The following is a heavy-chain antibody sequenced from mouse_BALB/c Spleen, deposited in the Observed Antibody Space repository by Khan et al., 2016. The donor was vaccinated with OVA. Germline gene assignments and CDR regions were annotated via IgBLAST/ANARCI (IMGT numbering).Heavy chain of an antibody. CDR1: GYTFTNYG. J-gene: IGHJ1*01. V-gene: IGHV9-3-1*01. CDR2: INTYTGEP. CDR3: ASGVHWYFDV. Sequence: LVESGPELKKPGETVKISCKASGYTFTNYGMNWMKQAPGKGLKWMGWINTYTGEPTYADDFKGRFAFSLETSASTAYLQINNLKNEDTATYFCASGVHWYFDVWGAGTTVTVSS.